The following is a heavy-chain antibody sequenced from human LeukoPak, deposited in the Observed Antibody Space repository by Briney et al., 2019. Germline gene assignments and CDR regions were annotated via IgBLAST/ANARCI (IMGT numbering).Heavy chain of an antibody. Sequence: GGSLRLSCAASGFTFSNAWMSWVRQAPGKGLEWIGHIKSKTDGGTTDYAAPVKGTFTISRDDSKNTLYLQMNSLKTEDTAVYYCAAPGGYRNSDDYWGQGTLVTVSS. CDR2: IKSKTDGGTT. CDR3: AAPGGYRNSDDY. J-gene: IGHJ4*02. CDR1: GFTFSNAW. V-gene: IGHV3-15*01. D-gene: IGHD3-22*01.